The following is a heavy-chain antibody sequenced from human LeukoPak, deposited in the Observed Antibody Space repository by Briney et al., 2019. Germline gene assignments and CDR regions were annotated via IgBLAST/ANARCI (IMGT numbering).Heavy chain of an antibody. J-gene: IGHJ4*02. CDR1: GYTFTDYY. CDR3: ATLHIVGATTGFDY. V-gene: IGHV1-69-2*01. Sequence: VASVKISCKVSGYTFTDYYMDWVQQAPGKGLEWMGLVDPEDGETIYAERFQGRVTITADTSTDTAYMELSSLRSEDTAVYYCATLHIVGATTGFDYWGQGTLVTVSS. CDR2: VDPEDGET. D-gene: IGHD1-26*01.